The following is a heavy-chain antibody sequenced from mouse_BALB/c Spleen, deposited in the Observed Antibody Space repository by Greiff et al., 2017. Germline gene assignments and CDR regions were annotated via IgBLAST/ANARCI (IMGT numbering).Heavy chain of an antibody. V-gene: IGHV3-8*02. D-gene: IGHD1-1*01. CDR3: ARPRGSSHWYFDV. CDR2: ISYSGST. J-gene: IGHJ1*01. Sequence: DVQLQESGPSLVKPSQTLSLTCSVTGDSITSGYWNWIRKFPGNKLEYMGYISYSGSTYYNPSLKSRISITRDTSKNQYYLQLNSVTTEDTATYYCARPRGSSHWYFDVWGAGTTVTVSS. CDR1: GDSITSGY.